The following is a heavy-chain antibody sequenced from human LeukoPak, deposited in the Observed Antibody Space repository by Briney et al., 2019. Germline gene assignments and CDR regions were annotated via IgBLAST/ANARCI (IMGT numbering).Heavy chain of an antibody. CDR2: ISAPGDNT. D-gene: IGHD1-1*01. V-gene: IGHV3-23*01. Sequence: PGGSLRLSCAASGFTFGSYAMSWVRQAPGKGLEWVSGISAPGDNTYYADSVKGRLTISRDNSKNTLYLQMNSLRAEDTALYYCAKLERRHYGRNRFDFWGQGTLLTVSS. CDR1: GFTFGSYA. J-gene: IGHJ4*02. CDR3: AKLERRHYGRNRFDF.